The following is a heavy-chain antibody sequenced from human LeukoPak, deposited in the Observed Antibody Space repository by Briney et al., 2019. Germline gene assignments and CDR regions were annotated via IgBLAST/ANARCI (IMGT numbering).Heavy chain of an antibody. Sequence: GASVKVSCKASGYTFTSYYMHWVRQAPGQGHEWMGIINPSGGSTSYAQKFQGRVTVTRDTSTSTVYMELSSLRSEDTAVYYCARDRFHCTNGVCFYFDYWGQGTLVTVSS. J-gene: IGHJ4*02. CDR3: ARDRFHCTNGVCFYFDY. CDR1: GYTFTSYY. D-gene: IGHD2-8*01. V-gene: IGHV1-46*01. CDR2: INPSGGST.